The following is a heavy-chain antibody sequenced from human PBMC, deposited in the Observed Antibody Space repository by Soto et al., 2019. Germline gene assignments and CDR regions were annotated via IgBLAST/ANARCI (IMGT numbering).Heavy chain of an antibody. V-gene: IGHV1-18*01. CDR3: ARRGLYSSSPLSNAFDI. CDR1: GYTFTSYG. CDR2: TSVYNGNT. Sequence: VQRVQSGAEVKKPGASVTVSCEASGYTFTSYGISWVRQAPGQGLEWMGWTSVYNGNTNYAQKLQGRVTMTTDTTTNTAYMELRSLRSDDTAVYYCARRGLYSSSPLSNAFDIWGQGTMVNVSS. D-gene: IGHD6-6*01. J-gene: IGHJ3*02.